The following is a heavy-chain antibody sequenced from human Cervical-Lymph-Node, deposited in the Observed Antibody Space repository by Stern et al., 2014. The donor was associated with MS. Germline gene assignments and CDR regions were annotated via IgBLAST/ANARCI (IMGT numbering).Heavy chain of an antibody. CDR2: INTDGSSP. Sequence: EVQLVESGGGLVQPWGSLRLSCAASGFTFDSYSMHWVRQVPGKGLGWVSRINTDGSSPRYADSVKGRFTISRDNAKNMLYLEMNSLRAEDTAVYYCSGSNWYFFDYWGQGTLVTVSS. CDR3: SGSNWYFFDY. J-gene: IGHJ4*02. D-gene: IGHD6-13*01. V-gene: IGHV3-74*02. CDR1: GFTFDSYS.